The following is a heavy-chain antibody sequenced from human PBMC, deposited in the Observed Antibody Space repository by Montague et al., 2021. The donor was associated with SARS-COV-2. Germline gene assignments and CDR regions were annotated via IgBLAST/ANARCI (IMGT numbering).Heavy chain of an antibody. CDR2: INGARSSI. V-gene: IGHV3-48*04. CDR3: ARGFSLFDP. CDR1: GFTFSYYN. J-gene: IGHJ5*02. Sequence: SLRLSFAASGFTFSYYNMPWIRQTPGKGLEWISYINGARSSIYYADSVKGRFTISRDNAKNSLFLQMNSLRVEDTAVYYCARGFSLFDPWGQGTLVTVSS. D-gene: IGHD3-10*01.